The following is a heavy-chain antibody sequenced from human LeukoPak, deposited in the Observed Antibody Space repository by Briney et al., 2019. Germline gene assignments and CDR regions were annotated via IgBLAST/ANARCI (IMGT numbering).Heavy chain of an antibody. D-gene: IGHD6-13*01. CDR1: GGTFSSYA. J-gene: IGHJ6*02. V-gene: IGHV1-69*04. CDR2: IIPILGLT. Sequence: SVKVSCKASGGTFSSYALNWVRQAPGQGLGWMGRIIPILGLTNYAQRFQGRVTITADKSTSTAYMELSSLRSEDTAVYYCAKQSIAAAGARLYYYGMDVWGQGITVTVSS. CDR3: AKQSIAAAGARLYYYGMDV.